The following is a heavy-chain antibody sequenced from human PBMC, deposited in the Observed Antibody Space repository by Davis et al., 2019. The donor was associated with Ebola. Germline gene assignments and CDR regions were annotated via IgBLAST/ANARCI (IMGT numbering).Heavy chain of an antibody. J-gene: IGHJ4*02. V-gene: IGHV1-18*01. CDR1: GYTFTSYG. D-gene: IGHD5-12*01. CDR2: ISAYNGNT. Sequence: ASVKVSCKASGYTFTSYGISWVRQAPGQGLEWMGWISAYNGNTNYAQKLQGRVTMTTDTSTSTAYMELRSLRSDDTAVYYCARDWGRSGYDWRVDYFDYWGQGTLVTVSS. CDR3: ARDWGRSGYDWRVDYFDY.